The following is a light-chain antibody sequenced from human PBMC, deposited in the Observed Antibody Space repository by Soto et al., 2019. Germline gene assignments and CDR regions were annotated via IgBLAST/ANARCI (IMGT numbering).Light chain of an antibody. V-gene: IGKV1-39*01. CDR2: AAS. Sequence: DIQMTQSPSSLSASVGDRVTITCRASQSISSYLNWYQQKPGKAPKLLIYAASNLQSGVPSRFSGSGSGADFILTISSLQPEDSATYYCQQSYSTPRTFGQGTKVEVK. CDR3: QQSYSTPRT. CDR1: QSISSY. J-gene: IGKJ1*01.